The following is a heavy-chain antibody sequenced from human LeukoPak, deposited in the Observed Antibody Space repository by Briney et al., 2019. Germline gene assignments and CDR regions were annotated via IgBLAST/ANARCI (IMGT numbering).Heavy chain of an antibody. CDR3: ARTRQRSYYGSGSYYTPLYYYYGMDV. D-gene: IGHD3-10*01. CDR2: IYYSGST. J-gene: IGHJ6*02. Sequence: SETLSLTCTVSGGSISSYYWSWIRQPPGKGLEWIGYIYYSGSTNYTPSLKSRVTISVDTSKNQFSLKLSSVTAADTAVYYCARTRQRSYYGSGSYYTPLYYYYGMDVWGQGTTVTVSS. V-gene: IGHV4-59*01. CDR1: GGSISSYY.